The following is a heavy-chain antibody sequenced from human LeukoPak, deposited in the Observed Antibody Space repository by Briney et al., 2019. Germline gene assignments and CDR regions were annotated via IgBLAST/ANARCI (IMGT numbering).Heavy chain of an antibody. CDR1: GYSISRGSY. CDR3: VRVHVNSGYYFGDAFDI. J-gene: IGHJ3*02. D-gene: IGHD3-22*01. CDR2: IYHSGST. V-gene: IGHV4-38-2*02. Sequence: SETLSLTRTVSGYSISRGSYWGWIRQPPGQGLAWIGNIYHSGSTYYNPSLKSRVTISVDTSKNQFSLKLSSVTAADTAVHYCVRVHVNSGYYFGDAFDIWGQGTMVTVSS.